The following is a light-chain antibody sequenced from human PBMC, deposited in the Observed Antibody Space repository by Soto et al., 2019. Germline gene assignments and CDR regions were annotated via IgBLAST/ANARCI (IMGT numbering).Light chain of an antibody. CDR1: QSVSNNY. V-gene: IGKV3-20*01. CDR3: QQYGSSGT. J-gene: IGKJ1*01. Sequence: EIVLTQSPGTRHLSPGERATLSCRASQSVSNNYLAWCQQKPGQAPXLLIYGASNRATGIPDRFSGSGSGKDFTLTISRLEPEDFAVYYCQQYGSSGTFGQGTKVDIK. CDR2: GAS.